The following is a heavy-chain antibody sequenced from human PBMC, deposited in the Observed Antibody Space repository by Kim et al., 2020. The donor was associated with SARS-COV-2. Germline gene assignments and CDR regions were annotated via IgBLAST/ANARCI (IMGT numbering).Heavy chain of an antibody. Sequence: DSVKGRFTISRDNSKNQLYLQMNSLRAEDTAVYYCARDRGISGGSCCGDYWGQGTLVTVSS. V-gene: IGHV3-30*01. J-gene: IGHJ4*02. D-gene: IGHD2-15*01. CDR3: ARDRGISGGSCCGDY.